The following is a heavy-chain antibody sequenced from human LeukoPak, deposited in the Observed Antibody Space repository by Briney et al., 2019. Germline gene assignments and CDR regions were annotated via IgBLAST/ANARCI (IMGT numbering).Heavy chain of an antibody. Sequence: PGGSLRLSCAASGFTVSTNCMTWVRQAPGKGLEWVSSITSISNVNYADSMRGRFTISRDNAKNTLYLQMNSLRAEDTGVYYCARSSTTWWYFDYWGQGTLVTVSS. CDR2: ITSISNV. CDR3: ARSSTTWWYFDY. J-gene: IGHJ4*02. D-gene: IGHD6-13*01. CDR1: GFTVSTNC. V-gene: IGHV3-69-1*01.